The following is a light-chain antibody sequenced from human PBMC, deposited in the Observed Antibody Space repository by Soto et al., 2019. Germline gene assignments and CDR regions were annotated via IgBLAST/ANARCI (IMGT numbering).Light chain of an antibody. J-gene: IGLJ1*01. V-gene: IGLV2-14*01. CDR2: EVS. CDR1: SSDVSGYKY. CDR3: SSYTSTSTFV. Sequence: QSVLTQPASVSGSPGQSITISCTGTSSDVSGYKYVSWYQQHPGKAPKLMIYEVSNRPSGVSSRFSGSKSDNTASLTISGLQAEDEADYYCSSYTSTSTFVFGTGTKLTVL.